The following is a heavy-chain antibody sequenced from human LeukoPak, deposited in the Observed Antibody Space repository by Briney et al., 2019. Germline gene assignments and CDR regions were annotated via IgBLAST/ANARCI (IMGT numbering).Heavy chain of an antibody. CDR1: GFTFSNAW. CDR2: IKSKTGGGTT. Sequence: GGSLRLSCADSGFTFSNAWMSWVRQAPGKGLEWVGRIKSKTGGGTTDYAAPVKGRFTISRDDSKNTLYLRMNSLQTEDTAVYYCSTEDDWGQGTLVTVSS. V-gene: IGHV3-15*01. J-gene: IGHJ4*02. CDR3: STEDD.